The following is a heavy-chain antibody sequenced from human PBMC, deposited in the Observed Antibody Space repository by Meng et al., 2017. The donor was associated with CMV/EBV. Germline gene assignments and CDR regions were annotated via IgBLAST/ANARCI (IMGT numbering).Heavy chain of an antibody. CDR1: GYSFTSYW. V-gene: IGHV5-51*01. D-gene: IGHD6-13*01. Sequence: GESLKISCKGSGYSFTSYWIGWVRQMPGKGLEWIGIIYHGDSDTRYSPCFQGQVTISADKSISTAYLQWSSLKASDTAMYYCARPIAAAGNDYYGMDVWGQGTTVTVSS. CDR2: IYHGDSDT. CDR3: ARPIAAAGNDYYGMDV. J-gene: IGHJ6*02.